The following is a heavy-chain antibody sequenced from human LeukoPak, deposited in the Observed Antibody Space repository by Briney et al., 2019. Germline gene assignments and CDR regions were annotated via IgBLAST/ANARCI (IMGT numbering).Heavy chain of an antibody. CDR3: AKRMTVSATNWFDP. CDR2: IYYTGST. D-gene: IGHD5/OR15-5a*01. Sequence: SETLSLTCTVSGASISSSFWTWIRQYPGKGLEWLAYIYYTGSTNLNPSLKSRLTISVDTSKNQFSLRLSSVTAADTAIYYCAKRMTVSATNWFDPWGQGSLVTVSS. CDR1: GASISSSF. J-gene: IGHJ5*02. V-gene: IGHV4-59*01.